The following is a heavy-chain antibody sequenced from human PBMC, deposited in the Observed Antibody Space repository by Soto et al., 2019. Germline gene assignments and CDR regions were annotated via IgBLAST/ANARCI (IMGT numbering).Heavy chain of an antibody. Sequence: LVPLSLTCAVYGGSFSGYYWTWIRQPPGTGLEWIGEINHSGSTNYNPSLKSRVTISVDTSKNQFSLKLTSVTAADTAVYYCARSKIPGLFGYWGQLPLVTVSS. J-gene: IGHJ4*02. CDR1: GGSFSGYY. CDR3: ARSKIPGLFGY. D-gene: IGHD2-21*01. V-gene: IGHV4-34*01. CDR2: INHSGST.